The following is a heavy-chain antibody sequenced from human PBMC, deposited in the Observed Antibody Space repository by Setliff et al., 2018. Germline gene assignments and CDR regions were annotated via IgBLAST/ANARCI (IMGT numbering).Heavy chain of an antibody. V-gene: IGHV4-34*01. CDR3: ARGTKTMVINYWYFDV. CDR2: IHHSGST. CDR1: GGSFSNYW. Sequence: LSLTCAVYGGSFSNYWWSWIRQLPGKGLEWIAEIHHSGSTNFHPSLKSRVAISVDPSKNQFYLNLRSVTAADTAVYFCARGTKTMVINYWYFDVWGRGTPVTVSS. J-gene: IGHJ2*01. D-gene: IGHD4-17*01.